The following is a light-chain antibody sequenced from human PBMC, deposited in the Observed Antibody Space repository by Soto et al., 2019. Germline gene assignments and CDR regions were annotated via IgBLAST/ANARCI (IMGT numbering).Light chain of an antibody. CDR1: PSISTW. CDR3: QQYKNYLT. J-gene: IGKJ3*01. V-gene: IGKV1-5*01. CDR2: DAS. Sequence: DIQMTQSPSTLSASVGDRVTITCRASPSISTWVAWYQQKPGKAPKVLLYDASILESGAPSRFSGSGSGTEFTITISRLEPGDFATDYCQQYKNYLTFGPGTKVDIE.